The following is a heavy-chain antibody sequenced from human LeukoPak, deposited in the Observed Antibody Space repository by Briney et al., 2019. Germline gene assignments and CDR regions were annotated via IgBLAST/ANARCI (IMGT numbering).Heavy chain of an antibody. J-gene: IGHJ4*02. Sequence: GGSLRLSCAASGFTFSRNWMHWVRQGPGKGLVWVSRINSDGSSTTYADSVRGRFTISRDNAKSTLDLQMNSLRAEDTAVYYCAKVVKLNYYDSRGWDYFDYWGQGTLVTVSS. CDR1: GFTFSRNW. CDR2: INSDGSST. D-gene: IGHD3-22*01. CDR3: AKVVKLNYYDSRGWDYFDY. V-gene: IGHV3-74*01.